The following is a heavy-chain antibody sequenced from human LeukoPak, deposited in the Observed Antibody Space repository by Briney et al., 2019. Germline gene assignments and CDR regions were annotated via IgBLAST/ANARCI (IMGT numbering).Heavy chain of an antibody. J-gene: IGHJ5*02. Sequence: PGGSLRLSCAASGFTFSSYSMNWVRQAPGKGLKWVSSISSSSSYIYYADSVKGRFTISRDNAKNSLYLQMNSLRAEDTAVYYCARDPWGYYDSSGYYPWGQGTLVTVSS. CDR1: GFTFSSYS. D-gene: IGHD3-22*01. V-gene: IGHV3-21*01. CDR2: ISSSSSYI. CDR3: ARDPWGYYDSSGYYP.